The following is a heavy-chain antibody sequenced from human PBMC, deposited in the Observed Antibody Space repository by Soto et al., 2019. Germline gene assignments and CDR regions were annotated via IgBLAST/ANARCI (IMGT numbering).Heavy chain of an antibody. CDR3: AKGFTYYDILTEENYFDY. D-gene: IGHD3-9*01. CDR2: ISGSGGST. V-gene: IGHV3-23*01. Sequence: GGSLRLSCAASGFTFSSYAMSWVRQAPGKGLEWVSAISGSGGSTYYADSVKGRFTISRDNSKNTLYLQMNSLRAEDTAVYYCAKGFTYYDILTEENYFDYWGQGTLVTVSS. J-gene: IGHJ4*02. CDR1: GFTFSSYA.